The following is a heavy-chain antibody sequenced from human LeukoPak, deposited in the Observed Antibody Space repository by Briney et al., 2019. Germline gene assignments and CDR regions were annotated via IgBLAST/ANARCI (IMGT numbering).Heavy chain of an antibody. D-gene: IGHD3-10*01. Sequence: ASVKVSCKASGYTFTSYGISWVRQAPGQGLEWLGWMNPSSGNTGYAQKFQGRVTMTRDTSISTAYMELSSLRSEDTAVYYCARGAITMVRAHPMDVWGKGTTVTVSS. CDR2: MNPSSGNT. CDR3: ARGAITMVRAHPMDV. CDR1: GYTFTSYG. V-gene: IGHV1-8*01. J-gene: IGHJ6*03.